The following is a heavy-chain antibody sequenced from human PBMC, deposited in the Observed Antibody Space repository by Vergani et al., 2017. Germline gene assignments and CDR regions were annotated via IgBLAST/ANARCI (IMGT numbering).Heavy chain of an antibody. CDR3: ARAPYSSDYVWGSYRS. CDR1: GYTFTGYY. Sequence: QVQLVQSGAEVKKPGASVKVSCKASGYTFTGYYMHWVRQAPGQGLEWMGWINPNSGGTNYAQNFQGRVTMTRDTSISTAYMELSRLRSEDTAVYYCARAPYSSDYVWGSYRSWGQGTLVTVSS. J-gene: IGHJ4*02. V-gene: IGHV1-2*02. D-gene: IGHD3-16*02. CDR2: INPNSGGT.